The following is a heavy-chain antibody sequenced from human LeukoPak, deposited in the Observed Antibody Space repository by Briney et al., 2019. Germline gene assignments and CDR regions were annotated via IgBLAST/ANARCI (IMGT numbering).Heavy chain of an antibody. CDR3: ARDRRVSGSSLPSDAFDI. V-gene: IGHV1-69*13. D-gene: IGHD1-26*01. Sequence: SVKVSCKASGGTFGSYAISWVRQAPGQGLEWMGGIIPIFGTANYAQKFQGRVTITADESTSTAYMELSSLRSEDTAVYYCARDRRVSGSSLPSDAFDIWGQGTMVTVSS. CDR2: IIPIFGTA. J-gene: IGHJ3*02. CDR1: GGTFGSYA.